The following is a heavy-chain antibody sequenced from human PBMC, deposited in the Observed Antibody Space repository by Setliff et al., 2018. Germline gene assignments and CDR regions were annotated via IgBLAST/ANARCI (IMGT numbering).Heavy chain of an antibody. D-gene: IGHD6-25*01. V-gene: IGHV1-69*13. J-gene: IGHJ4*02. CDR3: ARRAAGYNDFFDS. Sequence: SVKVSCKASGGTFSNYDISRVRQAPGQGLEWMGGIIPIFGTANYARKFQGRVTVTADESTSTAYMELSSLRSEDTAVYYCARRAAGYNDFFDSWGQGTLVTVSS. CDR2: IIPIFGTA. CDR1: GGTFSNYD.